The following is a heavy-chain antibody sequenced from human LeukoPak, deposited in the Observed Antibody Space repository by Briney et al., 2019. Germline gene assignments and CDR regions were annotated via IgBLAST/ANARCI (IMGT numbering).Heavy chain of an antibody. CDR1: GFTLNRYW. J-gene: IGHJ4*02. CDR2: INEDGGER. V-gene: IGHV3-7*01. D-gene: IGHD1-14*01. Sequence: GGSLRLSCAASGFTLNRYWMSWVRQAPGKGLEWVANINEDGGERHYVDSVKGRFTISRDNAKNSLSLQTNRLRAEDTAVYYCARGGNLENWGGGTLVTVSS. CDR3: ARGGNLEN.